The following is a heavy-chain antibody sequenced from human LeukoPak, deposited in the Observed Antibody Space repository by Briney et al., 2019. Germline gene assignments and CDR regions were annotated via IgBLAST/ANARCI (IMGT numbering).Heavy chain of an antibody. D-gene: IGHD3-10*01. CDR1: GYTFTAYA. J-gene: IGHJ6*03. CDR2: MNPNSGNT. CDR3: ARSITMVRGRKTKNYYYYMDV. Sequence: ASVKVSCKASGYTFTAYAMIWVRQATGQGLEWMGWMNPNSGNTGYVQKFQGRVTMTRNTSISTAYMELSSLRSEDTAVYYCARSITMVRGRKTKNYYYYMDVWGKGTTVTISS. V-gene: IGHV1-8*02.